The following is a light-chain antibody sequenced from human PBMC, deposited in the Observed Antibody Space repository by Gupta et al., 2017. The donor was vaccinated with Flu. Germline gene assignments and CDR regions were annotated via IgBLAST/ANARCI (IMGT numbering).Light chain of an antibody. CDR2: LGS. CDR3: MQALQTPYT. V-gene: IGKV2-28*01. J-gene: IGKJ2*01. CDR1: QSLLHSNGYNY. Sequence: DIVMTQSPLSLPVTPGEPASISCRSSQSLLHSNGYNYLDWFLQKLGQSPQVLIYLGSNRASGVSDRFSGSGSGTDFTLKISRVEAEDVGIYYCMQALQTPYTFGQGTKLEIK.